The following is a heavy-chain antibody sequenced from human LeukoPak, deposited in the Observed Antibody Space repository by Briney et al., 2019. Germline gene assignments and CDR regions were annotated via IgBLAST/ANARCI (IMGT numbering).Heavy chain of an antibody. J-gene: IGHJ4*02. CDR2: ISSSSSYI. D-gene: IGHD3-10*01. V-gene: IGHV3-21*01. CDR3: AREKDGSGRGDY. Sequence: GGSLRLSCAASGFTFSSYSMNWVRQAPGKGLEWVSSISSSSSYIYYADSVKGRFTISRDNAKNSLYLQMNSLRAEDTAVYYCAREKDGSGRGDYWGQGTLVTVSS. CDR1: GFTFSSYS.